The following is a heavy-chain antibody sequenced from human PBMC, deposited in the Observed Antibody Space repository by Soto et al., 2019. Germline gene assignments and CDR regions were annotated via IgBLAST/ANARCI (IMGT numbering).Heavy chain of an antibody. V-gene: IGHV1-8*01. CDR3: ARGDPFSPHDY. Sequence: GASVKVSWRASGYAFTSYYINWVRQATGQGLEWMGWMNPNSGNTGYAQKFQGRVTMTRNTSISTAYMELSSLRSEDTAVYYCARGDPFSPHDYWGQGTLVTVSS. CDR2: MNPNSGNT. J-gene: IGHJ4*02. CDR1: GYAFTSYY.